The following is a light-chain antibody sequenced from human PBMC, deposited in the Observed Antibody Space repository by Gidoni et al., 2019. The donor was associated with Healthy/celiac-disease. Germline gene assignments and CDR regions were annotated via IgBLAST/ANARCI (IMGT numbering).Light chain of an antibody. CDR2: GAS. CDR3: QQYGSSPRT. CDR1: QSVSSSY. J-gene: IGKJ1*01. V-gene: IGKV3-20*01. Sequence: ETALTQSPGTLSLSPGERATLSCRASQSVSSSYLAWYQQKPGQARRLLIYGASSRATGIPDRFSGSGSGTDFTLTISRLEPEDFAVYYCQQYGSSPRTFGQGTKVEIK.